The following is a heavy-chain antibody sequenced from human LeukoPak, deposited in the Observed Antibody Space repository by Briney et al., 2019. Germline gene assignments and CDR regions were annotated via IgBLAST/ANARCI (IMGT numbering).Heavy chain of an antibody. Sequence: GRPLLLSCAAAGFSFSSYAMRWVRPAPGKGLEWVAVIPYDGSNKYYADSVKGRFTISRDNSKNTLYLQMNSLRAEDTAVYYCARDRKSGSYSGWYFDLWGRGTLVTVSS. CDR1: GFSFSSYA. D-gene: IGHD1-26*01. V-gene: IGHV3-30-3*01. CDR2: IPYDGSNK. CDR3: ARDRKSGSYSGWYFDL. J-gene: IGHJ2*01.